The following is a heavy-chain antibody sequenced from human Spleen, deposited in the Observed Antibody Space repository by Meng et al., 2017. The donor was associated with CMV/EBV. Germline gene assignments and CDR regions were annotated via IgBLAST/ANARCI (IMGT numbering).Heavy chain of an antibody. CDR2: IYHTGETRI. CDR3: ARDFAGNDWGYY. D-gene: IGHD3-16*01. CDR1: GGSISSGIW. Sequence: VSGGSISSGIWWTWVRQPPGKGLEWIGEIYHTGETRINYNPSFNSRVIISADRSKNQVYLTLTSVTAADTAFYFCARDFAGNDWGYYWGQGVLVTVSS. J-gene: IGHJ4*02. V-gene: IGHV4-4*01.